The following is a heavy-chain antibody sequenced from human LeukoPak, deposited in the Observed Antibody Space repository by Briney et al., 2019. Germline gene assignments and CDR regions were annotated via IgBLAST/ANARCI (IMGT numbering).Heavy chain of an antibody. CDR3: ARSPRRVTATIYFDY. J-gene: IGHJ4*02. CDR2: IYHRGTT. CDR1: GFFVSSGYY. V-gene: IGHV4-38-2*02. D-gene: IGHD2-21*02. Sequence: SETLSLTCTVSGFFVSSGYYWGWIRQPPGKGLEWIGSIYHRGTTYYNPSLKSRVSMSVDTSKNQFSLKLTSVTAADTAVYYCARSPRRVTATIYFDYWGQGTLVTASS.